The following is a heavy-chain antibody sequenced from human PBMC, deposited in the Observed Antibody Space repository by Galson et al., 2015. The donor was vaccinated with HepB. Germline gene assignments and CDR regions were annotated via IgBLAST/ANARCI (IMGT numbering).Heavy chain of an antibody. D-gene: IGHD4-17*01. CDR2: IIPLFGAA. Sequence: SVKVSCKASGGTFSTFAINWVRQAPGQGLEWMGGIIPLFGAANYAQRFQGRVTIIADESTSTVYMELSSLTSDDSAVYYCMRYGGDYAPGWGQGTLVTVSS. CDR1: GGTFSTFA. J-gene: IGHJ4*02. CDR3: MRYGGDYAPG. V-gene: IGHV1-69*13.